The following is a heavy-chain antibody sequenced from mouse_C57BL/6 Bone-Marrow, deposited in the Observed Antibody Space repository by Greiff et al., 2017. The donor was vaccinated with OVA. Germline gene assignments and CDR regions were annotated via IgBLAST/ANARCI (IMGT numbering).Heavy chain of an antibody. CDR1: GFNITDDC. Sequence: EVQRVESGAELVRPGASVKLSCTASGFNITDDCMHWVKQRPEQGLEWIGWIDPGNGDTKYASKFQGKATITADTSSNTAYLQLSSLTSEDTAVYYCTTLDYWGQGTTLTVSS. V-gene: IGHV14-4*01. J-gene: IGHJ2*01. CDR2: IDPGNGDT. CDR3: TTLDY.